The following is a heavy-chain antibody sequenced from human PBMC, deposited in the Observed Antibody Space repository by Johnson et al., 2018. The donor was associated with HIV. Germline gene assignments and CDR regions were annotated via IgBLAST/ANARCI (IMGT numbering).Heavy chain of an antibody. Sequence: VQLVESGGGLVQPGGSLRLSCAASKFIFSSYAMHWVRQAPGKGLEWVSLINWDGDSTYYADSVKGRFTISRDNSKNSLYLQMNSLRPEDTAVYYCARVARHDGWWFDAFDIWGQGTMVTVSS. V-gene: IGHV3-43D*03. J-gene: IGHJ3*02. D-gene: IGHD2-15*01. CDR2: INWDGDST. CDR3: ARVARHDGWWFDAFDI. CDR1: KFIFSSYA.